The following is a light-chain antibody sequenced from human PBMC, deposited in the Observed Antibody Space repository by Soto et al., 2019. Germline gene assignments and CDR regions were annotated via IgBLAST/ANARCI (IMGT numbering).Light chain of an antibody. CDR2: DAS. J-gene: IGKJ1*01. CDR3: QQSYSTPPWT. Sequence: EIVLTQSPATLSLSPGERATLSCRASQSVSSYLAWYQQKPGQAPRLLIYDASNRATGIPARFSGSGSGTDFTLTISGLQREDFATYYCQQSYSTPPWTFGQGTKVDIK. CDR1: QSVSSY. V-gene: IGKV3-11*01.